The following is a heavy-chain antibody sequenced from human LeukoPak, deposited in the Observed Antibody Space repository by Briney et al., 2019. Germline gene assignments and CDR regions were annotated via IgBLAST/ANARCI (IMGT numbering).Heavy chain of an antibody. CDR3: ARDGTLAYCGGDCYSDAFDI. D-gene: IGHD2-21*02. V-gene: IGHV4-59*01. CDR2: IYYSGIT. Sequence: SETLSLTCTVSGGSISSYYWSWIRQTPGKGLEWIGYIYYSGITNYNPSLKSRVTISVDTSKNQFSLKLSSVTAADTAVYYCARDGTLAYCGGDCYSDAFDIWGQGTTVTVSS. J-gene: IGHJ3*02. CDR1: GGSISSYY.